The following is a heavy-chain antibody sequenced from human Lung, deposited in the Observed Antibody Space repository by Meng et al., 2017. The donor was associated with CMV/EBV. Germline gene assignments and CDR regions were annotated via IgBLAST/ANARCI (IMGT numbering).Heavy chain of an antibody. CDR1: GITLSTYS. D-gene: IGHD2-21*01. V-gene: IGHV3-21*01. J-gene: IGHJ4*02. CDR3: ARVRQGVADHYCED. Sequence: GESLKISCAASGITLSTYSMSWVRQAPGKGLEWVSSISRSGSYEYYADSVKGRFAISRDNAKNSLYLQMNSLRVEDTAVYYCARVRQGVADHYCEDWGQGTXVTVSS. CDR2: ISRSGSYE.